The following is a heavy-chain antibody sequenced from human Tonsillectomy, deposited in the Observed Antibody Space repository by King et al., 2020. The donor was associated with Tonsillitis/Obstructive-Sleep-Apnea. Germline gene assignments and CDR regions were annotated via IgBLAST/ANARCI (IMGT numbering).Heavy chain of an antibody. CDR2: INHSGST. J-gene: IGHJ4*02. CDR1: GGSFSGYY. Sequence: VQLQQWGAGLLKPSETLSLTCAVYGGSFSGYYWSWIRQPPGKGLECIGEINHSGSTNYNPSLKSRVTISVDTSKNQFSLKLSSVTAADTAVYYCARVRRILRFLEWLPSIDYWGQGTLVTVSS. D-gene: IGHD3-3*01. V-gene: IGHV4-34*01. CDR3: ARVRRILRFLEWLPSIDY.